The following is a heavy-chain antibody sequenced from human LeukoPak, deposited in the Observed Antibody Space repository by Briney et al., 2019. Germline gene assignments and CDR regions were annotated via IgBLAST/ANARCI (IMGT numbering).Heavy chain of an antibody. D-gene: IGHD3-22*01. CDR3: ARDFVDSSGYYTKTYYFDY. V-gene: IGHV6-1*01. J-gene: IGHJ4*02. CDR1: GDSVSSNSAA. CDR2: TYYRSKWYN. Sequence: SQTLSLTCAISGDSVSSNSAAWNWIRQSPSRGLEWLGRTYYRSKWYNDYAVSVKSRITINPDTSKNQFSLQLNSVTPEDTAVYYCARDFVDSSGYYTKTYYFDYWGQGTLVTVSS.